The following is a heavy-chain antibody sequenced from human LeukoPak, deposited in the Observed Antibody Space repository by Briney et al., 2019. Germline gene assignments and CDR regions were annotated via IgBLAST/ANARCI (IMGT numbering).Heavy chain of an antibody. CDR1: GFTFGDYA. D-gene: IGHD6-19*01. J-gene: IGHJ6*03. V-gene: IGHV3-49*04. CDR2: IRSKAYGGTT. CDR3: TKNRGGAVAGRFYMDV. Sequence: GGSLRLSCTASGFTFGDYAMSWVRQAPGKGLEWVGFIRSKAYGGTTEYAASVKGRFTISRDDSKSIAYLQMNSLKTEDTAVYYCTKNRGGAVAGRFYMDVWGKGTTVTVSS.